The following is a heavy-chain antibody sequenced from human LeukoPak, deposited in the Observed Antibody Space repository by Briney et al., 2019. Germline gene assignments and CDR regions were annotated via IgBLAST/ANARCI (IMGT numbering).Heavy chain of an antibody. CDR2: IYYRGST. D-gene: IGHD6-13*01. V-gene: IGHV4-59*08. CDR3: ARHSGAHSSSWYWFDP. Sequence: SETLSLTCTVSGGSISSYYWSWIRQPPGKGLEWIGYIYYRGSTNYNRSLKSRVTISVDTSKNQFSLKLSSVTAADTAVYYCARHSGAHSSSWYWFDPWGQGTLVTVSS. CDR1: GGSISSYY. J-gene: IGHJ5*02.